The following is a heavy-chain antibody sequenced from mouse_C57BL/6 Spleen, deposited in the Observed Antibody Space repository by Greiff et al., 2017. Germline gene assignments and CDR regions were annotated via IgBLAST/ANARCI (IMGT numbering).Heavy chain of an antibody. CDR3: ARHEGDYDGIDY. J-gene: IGHJ2*01. Sequence: EVKLVESGGGLVKPGGSLKLSCAASGFTFSSYTMSWVRQTPEKRLEWVATISGGGGNTYYPDSVKGRFTISRDNAKNTLYLQMSSLRSEDTALYYCARHEGDYDGIDYWGQGTTLTVSS. CDR1: GFTFSSYT. CDR2: ISGGGGNT. D-gene: IGHD2-4*01. V-gene: IGHV5-9*01.